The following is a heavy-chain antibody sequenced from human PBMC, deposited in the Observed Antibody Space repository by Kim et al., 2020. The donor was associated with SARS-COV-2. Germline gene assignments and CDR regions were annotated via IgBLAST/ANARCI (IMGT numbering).Heavy chain of an antibody. CDR2: ISYDGSNK. D-gene: IGHD2-2*01. J-gene: IGHJ6*02. Sequence: GGSLRLSCAASGFTFSSYGMHWVRQAPGKGLEWVAVISYDGSNKYYADSVKGRFTISRDNSKNTLYLQMNSLRAEDTAVYYCAKDPSLSYCSSTSCYSNYYGMDVWGQGTTVTVSS. V-gene: IGHV3-30*18. CDR1: GFTFSSYG. CDR3: AKDPSLSYCSSTSCYSNYYGMDV.